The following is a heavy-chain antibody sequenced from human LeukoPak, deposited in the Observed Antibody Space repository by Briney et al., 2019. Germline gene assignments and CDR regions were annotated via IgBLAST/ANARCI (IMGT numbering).Heavy chain of an antibody. CDR3: AGGAYCGGDCYALLDY. CDR2: IYYSGST. J-gene: IGHJ4*02. V-gene: IGHV4-59*01. CDR1: GGSISSYY. Sequence: SETLSLTCTVSGGSISSYYWSWIRQPPGKGLEWIGYIYYSGSTNYNPSLKSRVTISVDTPKNQFSLKLSSVTAADTAVYYCAGGAYCGGDCYALLDYWGQGTLVTVSS. D-gene: IGHD2-21*02.